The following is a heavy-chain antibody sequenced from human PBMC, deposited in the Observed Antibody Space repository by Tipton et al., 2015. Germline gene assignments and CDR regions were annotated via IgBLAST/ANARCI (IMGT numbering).Heavy chain of an antibody. CDR3: ARDHYSSGYYYYGMDV. CDR2: IWFDGSYK. V-gene: IGHV3-33*01. D-gene: IGHD6-25*01. Sequence: SLRLSCAASGFTFSSYGIHWVRQAPGKGLEWVAVIWFDGSYKYYADSVKGRFTISRDNSKNTLYLQMNSLRAEDTAVYYCARDHYSSGYYYYGMDVWGQGTTVTVSS. J-gene: IGHJ6*02. CDR1: GFTFSSYG.